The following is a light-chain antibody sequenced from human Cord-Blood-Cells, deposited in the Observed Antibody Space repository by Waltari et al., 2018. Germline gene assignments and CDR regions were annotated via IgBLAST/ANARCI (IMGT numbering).Light chain of an antibody. Sequence: EIVLTQSPGTLSLSPGERATLSCRASQSVSIRYLAWYQQKPGQAPRLLIYGASSRATGIPDRFSGSGSGTDFTLTISRLEPEDFAVYYCQQYGSSPETFGQGTKLEIK. CDR3: QQYGSSPET. CDR1: QSVSIRY. CDR2: GAS. V-gene: IGKV3-20*01. J-gene: IGKJ2*01.